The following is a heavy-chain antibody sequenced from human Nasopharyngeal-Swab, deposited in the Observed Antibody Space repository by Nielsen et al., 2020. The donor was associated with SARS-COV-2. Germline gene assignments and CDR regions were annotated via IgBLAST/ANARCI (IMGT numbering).Heavy chain of an antibody. V-gene: IGHV4-59*01. D-gene: IGHD5-18*01. CDR1: GGSISSYY. J-gene: IGHJ4*02. CDR3: ARGYGRGYFDY. CDR2: IYYSGST. Sequence: SETLSRTGTVSGGSISSYYWSWIRQPPGKGLEWIGYIYYSGSTNYNPSLKRRVTISVDTSKNQFSLKLSSVTAADTAVYYCARGYGRGYFDYWGQGTLVTVSS.